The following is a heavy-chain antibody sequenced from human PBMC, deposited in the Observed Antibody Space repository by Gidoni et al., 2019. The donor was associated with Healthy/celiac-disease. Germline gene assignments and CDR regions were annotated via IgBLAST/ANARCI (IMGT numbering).Heavy chain of an antibody. J-gene: IGHJ4*02. V-gene: IGHV4-34*01. CDR2: INHSGST. CDR3: ARGPRIAAAGPVDY. Sequence: QVQLQQWGAGLLKPSETLSLTCAVYGGSFSGYYWSWIRQPPGKGLEWIGEINHSGSTNYNPSLKSRVTISVDTSKNQFSLKLSSVTAADTAVYYCARGPRIAAAGPVDYWGQGTLVTVSS. D-gene: IGHD6-13*01. CDR1: GGSFSGYY.